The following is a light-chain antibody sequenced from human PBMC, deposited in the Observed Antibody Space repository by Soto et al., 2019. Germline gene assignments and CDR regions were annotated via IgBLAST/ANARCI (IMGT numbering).Light chain of an antibody. V-gene: IGLV1-40*01. CDR2: GNS. CDR1: SSKIGAGYD. Sequence: SVLTQPPSVSGAPGQRVTISCTGGSSKIGAGYDVHWYQQLPGTAPKLLIYGNSNRPSGVPDRFSGSKSGTSASLAITGLQAEDEADYYCQSYDSSLSGSNVFGTGTKVTVL. J-gene: IGLJ1*01. CDR3: QSYDSSLSGSNV.